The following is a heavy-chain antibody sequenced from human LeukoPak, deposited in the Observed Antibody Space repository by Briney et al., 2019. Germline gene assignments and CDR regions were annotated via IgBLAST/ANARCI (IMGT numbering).Heavy chain of an antibody. V-gene: IGHV3-48*03. CDR1: GFTFRSYE. Sequence: PGGSLRLSCAAFGFTFRSYEMNWVRQAPGKGLEWVSYISSSGSTIYYADSVKGRFTISRDNSKNTLYLQMNSLRAEDTAVYYCATRGYYYDSSGYYFVWGQGTLVTVSS. J-gene: IGHJ4*02. CDR3: ATRGYYYDSSGYYFV. D-gene: IGHD3-22*01. CDR2: ISSSGSTI.